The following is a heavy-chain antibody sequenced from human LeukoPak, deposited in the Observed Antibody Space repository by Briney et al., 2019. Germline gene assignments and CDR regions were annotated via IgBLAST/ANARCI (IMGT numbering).Heavy chain of an antibody. CDR3: ASSGGATYYYDSSGYYSPELEY. V-gene: IGHV4-31*03. J-gene: IGHJ4*02. D-gene: IGHD3-22*01. Sequence: PSETLSLTCTVSGGSISSGGYYWSWLRQHPGKGLEWIGYIYYSGSTYYNPSLKSRVTISVDTSKNQFSLKLSSVTAADTAVYYCASSGGATYYYDSSGYYSPELEYWGQGTLVTVSS. CDR2: IYYSGST. CDR1: GGSISSGGYY.